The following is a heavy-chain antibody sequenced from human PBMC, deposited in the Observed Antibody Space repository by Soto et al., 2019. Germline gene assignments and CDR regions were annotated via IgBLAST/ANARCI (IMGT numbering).Heavy chain of an antibody. CDR1: GFTFSSYG. J-gene: IGHJ2*01. CDR3: ARGPYSSSWYVDWYFDL. Sequence: QVQLVESGGGVVQPGRSLRLSCAASGFTFSSYGMHWVRQAPGKGLEWVAVIWYDGSNKYYADSVKGRFTISRDNSKNTLYLQMNSLRAEDTAVYYCARGPYSSSWYVDWYFDLWGRGTLVTVSS. V-gene: IGHV3-33*01. CDR2: IWYDGSNK. D-gene: IGHD6-13*01.